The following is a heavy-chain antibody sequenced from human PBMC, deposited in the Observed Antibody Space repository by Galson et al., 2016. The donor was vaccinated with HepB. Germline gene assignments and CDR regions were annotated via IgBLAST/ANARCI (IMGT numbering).Heavy chain of an antibody. Sequence: QSGAEVKKPGESLKISCKGSGYTFTSYWIGWVRQMPGKGLVWMGMIYPGDSDTRYSPSFQGQVTISADKSITTAFLQWSSLKASDTAMYYCAGSVNLFHWVDPWGQGALVTVSS. CDR3: AGSVNLFHWVDP. V-gene: IGHV5-51*03. D-gene: IGHD3-10*02. CDR1: GYTFTSYW. J-gene: IGHJ5*02. CDR2: IYPGDSDT.